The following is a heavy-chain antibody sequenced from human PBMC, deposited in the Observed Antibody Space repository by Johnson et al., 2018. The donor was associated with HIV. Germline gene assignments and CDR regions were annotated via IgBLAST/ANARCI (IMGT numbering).Heavy chain of an antibody. CDR1: GFTFSSYP. V-gene: IGHV3-30*04. D-gene: IGHD5-24*01. Sequence: QMMLVESGGGLVQPGRSLRLSCAASGFTFSSYPMHWVRQAPGKGLEWVAVISYAGSNKYYADSVKGRFTISRDNSKNTLYLQMNSLRAADTAVYYCATARDGYNYNWGAFDIWGQGTMVTVSS. CDR2: ISYAGSNK. J-gene: IGHJ3*02. CDR3: ATARDGYNYNWGAFDI.